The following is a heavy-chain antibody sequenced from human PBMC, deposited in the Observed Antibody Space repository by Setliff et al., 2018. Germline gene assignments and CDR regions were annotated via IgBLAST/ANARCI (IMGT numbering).Heavy chain of an antibody. CDR3: ARASAKYEGGAFDI. J-gene: IGHJ3*02. CDR1: GYTLTSYY. D-gene: IGHD1-26*01. V-gene: IGHV1-46*01. Sequence: ASVKVSCKASGYTLTSYYVHWVRQAPGQGLEWMGVINPSGGSTFYAQNFQGGVTMTRDTSTSTVYMELSSLRSDDTAVYYCARASAKYEGGAFDIWGQGTMVTVSS. CDR2: INPSGGST.